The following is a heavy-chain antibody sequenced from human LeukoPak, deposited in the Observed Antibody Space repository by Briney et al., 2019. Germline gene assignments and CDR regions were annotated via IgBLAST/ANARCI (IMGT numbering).Heavy chain of an antibody. D-gene: IGHD3-10*01. CDR1: GYTFTGYC. J-gene: IGHJ3*02. CDR3: ARGVYYSWAFDI. Sequence: GASVKVSCKASGYTFTGYCMHWVRQAPGQGLEWMGWSNPNSGGTNYAQKFQGRGTMTRDTSISTAYMELSRLRSDDTAVYYCARGVYYSWAFDIWGQETMLTVSS. V-gene: IGHV1-2*02. CDR2: SNPNSGGT.